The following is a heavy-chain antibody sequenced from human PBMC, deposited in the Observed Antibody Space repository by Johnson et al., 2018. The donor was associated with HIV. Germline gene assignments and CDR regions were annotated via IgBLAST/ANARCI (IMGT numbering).Heavy chain of an antibody. CDR2: IYSGGST. D-gene: IGHD6-13*01. V-gene: IGHV3-66*01. CDR3: ARDGESQQLPLGDAFDI. CDR1: GFTFSSYW. Sequence: VQLVESGGGLVQPGGSLRLSCAASGFTFSSYWMNWVRQAPGKGLEWVSVIYSGGSTYYADSVRGRFTISRDNSKNTLYLQMSSLRAEDTAMYYCARDGESQQLPLGDAFDIWGQGTMVTVSS. J-gene: IGHJ3*02.